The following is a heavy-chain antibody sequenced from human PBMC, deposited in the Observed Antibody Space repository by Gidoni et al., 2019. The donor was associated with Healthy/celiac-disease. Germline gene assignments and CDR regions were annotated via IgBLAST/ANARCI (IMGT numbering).Heavy chain of an antibody. V-gene: IGHV3-30*18. CDR1: GFTFSSYG. CDR2: ISDDGSKK. J-gene: IGHJ4*02. D-gene: IGHD2-8*01. CDR3: AKAGGDGDYVVY. Sequence: QVQLVESGGGVVQPGRSLRLSCAASGFTFSSYGMHWVRQAPGKGLEWVAVISDDGSKKYYADAVKGRFTISRDNSKNTLYLQMNSLRAEDTAVYYCAKAGGDGDYVVYWGQGTLVTVSS.